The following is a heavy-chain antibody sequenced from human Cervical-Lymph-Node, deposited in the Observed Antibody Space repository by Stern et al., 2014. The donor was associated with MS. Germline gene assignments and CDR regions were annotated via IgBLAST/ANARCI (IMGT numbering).Heavy chain of an antibody. CDR1: GFTFGDYA. CDR3: TRYGVVMTFDY. D-gene: IGHD3-3*01. V-gene: IGHV3-49*03. Sequence: EVQLVESGGGLVQPGRSLRLSCTASGFTFGDYAMSWFRQAPGKGLEWVGFLRSNAYGGTTEYAASVKGRFTISRDDSKSIAYLQMNSLKTEDTAVYYCTRYGVVMTFDYWGQGTLVNVSS. J-gene: IGHJ4*02. CDR2: LRSNAYGGTT.